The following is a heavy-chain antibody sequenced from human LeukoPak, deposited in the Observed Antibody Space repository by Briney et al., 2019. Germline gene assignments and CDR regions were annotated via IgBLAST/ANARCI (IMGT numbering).Heavy chain of an antibody. CDR2: IYTSGST. J-gene: IGHJ4*02. Sequence: SETLSLTCTVSGGSISSYYWSWIRQPAGKGLEWIGRIYTSGSTNYNPSLKSRVTMSVDTSKNQFSLELTAVTAADTAVYSCSEDGSIAAAGQDYWGQGTPVTVFS. CDR3: SEDGSIAAAGQDY. D-gene: IGHD6-13*01. CDR1: GGSISSYY. V-gene: IGHV4-4*07.